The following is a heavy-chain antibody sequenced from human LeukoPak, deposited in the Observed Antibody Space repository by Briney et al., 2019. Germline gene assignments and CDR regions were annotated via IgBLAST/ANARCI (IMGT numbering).Heavy chain of an antibody. D-gene: IGHD5-18*01. CDR3: ARAEDTAMDPYYFDY. J-gene: IGHJ4*02. CDR1: GYTFTSYG. V-gene: IGHV1-18*01. CDR2: ISAYNGNT. Sequence: ASVKVSCKASGYTFTSYGISWVRQAPGQGLEWMGWISAYNGNTNYAQKLQGRVTMTTDTSTSTAYMELRSLRSDDTAVYYCARAEDTAMDPYYFDYWGQGTLVTVSS.